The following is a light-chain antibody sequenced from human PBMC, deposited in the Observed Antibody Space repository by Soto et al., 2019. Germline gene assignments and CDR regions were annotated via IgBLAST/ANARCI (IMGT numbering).Light chain of an antibody. CDR3: LQYNTYRPLT. J-gene: IGKJ4*01. V-gene: IGKV1-5*01. CDR1: QSISSW. Sequence: VSISCXXSQSISSWLAWYQQKPGKAPKRLIYAASSLQSGVPSRFSVIVSETEFTLTVLRLQHEDLATHYCLQYNTYRPLTF. CDR2: AAS.